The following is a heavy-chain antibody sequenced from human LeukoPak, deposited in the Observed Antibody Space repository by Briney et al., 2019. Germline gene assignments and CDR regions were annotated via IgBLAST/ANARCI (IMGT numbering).Heavy chain of an antibody. V-gene: IGHV3-30-3*01. CDR3: ASSWVTAGYFDY. CDR2: ISYDGSNK. Sequence: GGSLRLSCAASGFTSSSYAMSWVRQAPGKGLEWVAVISYDGSNKYYADSVKGRFTISRDNSKNTLYLQMNSLRAEDTAVYYCASSWVTAGYFDYWGQGTLVTVSS. D-gene: IGHD2-21*02. CDR1: GFTSSSYA. J-gene: IGHJ4*02.